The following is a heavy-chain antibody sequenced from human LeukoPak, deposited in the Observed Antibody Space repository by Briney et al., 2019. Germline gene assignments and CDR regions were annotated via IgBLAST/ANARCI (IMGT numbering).Heavy chain of an antibody. J-gene: IGHJ3*02. CDR3: ARVEGGYNYVFDM. V-gene: IGHV1-2*02. Sequence: ASVKVSCKPSGYTFSVYYMHWVRQAPGQGLEWMGWINPNSGGTNYAQKFQGRVTMTRDTSISTAYMELSRLRSDDTAMYYCARVEGGYNYVFDMWGQGTMVTVSS. CDR1: GYTFSVYY. D-gene: IGHD5-24*01. CDR2: INPNSGGT.